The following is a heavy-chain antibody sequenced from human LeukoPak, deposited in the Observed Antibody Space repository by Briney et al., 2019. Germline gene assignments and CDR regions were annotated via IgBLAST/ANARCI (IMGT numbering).Heavy chain of an antibody. D-gene: IGHD5-18*01. J-gene: IGHJ4*02. CDR2: INHSGST. V-gene: IGHV4-34*01. Sequence: SETLSLTCAVYGGSFSGYYWSWIRQPPGKGLEWIGEINHSGSTNYNPSLKSRVTISVDTSKNQFSLKLSSVTAADTAAYYCARDLPAMVSTTGDWGQGTLVTVSS. CDR3: ARDLPAMVSTTGD. CDR1: GGSFSGYY.